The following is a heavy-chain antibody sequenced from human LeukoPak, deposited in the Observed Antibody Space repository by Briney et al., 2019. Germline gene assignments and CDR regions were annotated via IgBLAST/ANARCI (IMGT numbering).Heavy chain of an antibody. CDR2: IYHSGNT. D-gene: IGHD6-6*01. CDR3: ARESRGIAARRGDY. J-gene: IGHJ4*02. Sequence: SETLSLTCTVSGDSISNGGSISNGGHYWSWIRQFPGKGLEWIGYIYHSGNTYYNPSLKSRVTISVDRSKNQFSLKLSSVTAADTAVYYCARESRGIAARRGDYWGQGTLVTVSS. CDR1: GDSISNGGSISNGGHY. V-gene: IGHV4-31*03.